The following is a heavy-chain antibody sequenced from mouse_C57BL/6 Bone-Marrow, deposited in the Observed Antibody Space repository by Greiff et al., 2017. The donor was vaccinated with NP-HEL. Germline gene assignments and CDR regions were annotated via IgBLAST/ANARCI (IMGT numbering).Heavy chain of an antibody. CDR3: ARRINLRWYFDV. CDR2: INPNYGTT. J-gene: IGHJ1*03. D-gene: IGHD1-1*01. CDR1: GYSFTDYN. Sequence: VQLKQSGPELVKPGASVKISCKASGYSFTDYNMNWVKQSNGKSLEWIGVINPNYGTTSYNQKFKGKATLTVDQSSSTAYMQLNSLKSEDSAVYYCARRINLRWYFDVWGTGTTVTVSS. V-gene: IGHV1-39*01.